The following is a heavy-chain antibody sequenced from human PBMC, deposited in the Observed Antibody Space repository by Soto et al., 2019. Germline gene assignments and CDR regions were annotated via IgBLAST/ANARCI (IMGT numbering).Heavy chain of an antibody. Sequence: QVQLVQSGAEVKKPGASVKVSCKASGYTFTSYGISWVRQAPGQGLEWMGWISAYNGNTNYAQKLQCRVTMTTDTSTSTGDMELRSLRSDDTAVYYCARDLRFLEWLPRSSYYYYGMDVWGQGTTVTVSS. V-gene: IGHV1-18*01. D-gene: IGHD3-3*01. J-gene: IGHJ6*02. CDR2: ISAYNGNT. CDR3: ARDLRFLEWLPRSSYYYYGMDV. CDR1: GYTFTSYG.